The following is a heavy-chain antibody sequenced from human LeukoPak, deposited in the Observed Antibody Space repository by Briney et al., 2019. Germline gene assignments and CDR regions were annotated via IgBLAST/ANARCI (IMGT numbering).Heavy chain of an antibody. Sequence: ASVKVSCKASGYTFSSYYMHWVRQAPGQGLEWMGMINPSGGSTNYAQRFQGRVTMTRDTSTSTVYMELSSLRSEDTAVYYCARVRYCTSTSCPDFDCWGQGTLVTVSS. CDR2: INPSGGST. D-gene: IGHD2-2*01. CDR3: ARVRYCTSTSCPDFDC. CDR1: GYTFSSYY. V-gene: IGHV1-46*01. J-gene: IGHJ4*02.